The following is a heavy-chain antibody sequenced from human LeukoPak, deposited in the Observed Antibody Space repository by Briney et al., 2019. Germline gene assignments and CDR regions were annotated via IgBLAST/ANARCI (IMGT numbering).Heavy chain of an antibody. CDR1: GFTFSDYA. CDR3: AKTYGTSWHDFDP. V-gene: IGHV3-64*02. Sequence: GGSLRLSCAASGFTFSDYAMHWVRQAPGKGLEYVSVISSNGGSTYYADSVKGRFTISRDNSKNTLYLQMGSLRAEDMAVYYCAKTYGTSWHDFDPWGQGTLVTVSS. J-gene: IGHJ5*02. CDR2: ISSNGGST. D-gene: IGHD1-26*01.